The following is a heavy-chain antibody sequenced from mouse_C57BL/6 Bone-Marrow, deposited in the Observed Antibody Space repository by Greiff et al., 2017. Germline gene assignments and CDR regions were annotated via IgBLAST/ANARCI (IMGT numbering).Heavy chain of an antibody. CDR3: ASLYGSSPFDY. CDR1: GYTFTSYG. J-gene: IGHJ2*01. Sequence: VQLQQSGAELVRPGASVKLSCKASGYTFTSYGISWVKQRTGQGLEWIGEIYPRSGNTYYNEKFKGKATLTADKSSSTAYMELRSLTSEDSAVYFCASLYGSSPFDYWGQGTTLTVSS. D-gene: IGHD1-1*01. V-gene: IGHV1-81*01. CDR2: IYPRSGNT.